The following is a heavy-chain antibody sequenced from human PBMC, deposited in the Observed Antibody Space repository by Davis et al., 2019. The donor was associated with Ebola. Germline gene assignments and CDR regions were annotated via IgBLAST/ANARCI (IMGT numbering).Heavy chain of an antibody. V-gene: IGHV1-69*13. CDR1: GGTFSSYA. CDR3: ARGRGDYVLLK. D-gene: IGHD4-17*01. Sequence: ASSVKVSCKASGGTFSSYAISWVRQAPGQGLGWMGGIIPIFGTANYAQKFQGRVTITADESTSTAYMELSSLRSEDTAGYYCARGRGDYVLLKWGQGTLVTVSS. CDR2: IIPIFGTA. J-gene: IGHJ4*02.